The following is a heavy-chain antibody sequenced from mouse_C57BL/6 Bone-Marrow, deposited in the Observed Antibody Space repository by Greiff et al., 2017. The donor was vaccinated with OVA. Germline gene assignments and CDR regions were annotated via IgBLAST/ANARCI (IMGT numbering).Heavy chain of an antibody. CDR2: IRSKRNNYAT. Sequence: EVQLVESGGGLVQPKGSLKLSCAASGFSFNTYAMNWVRQAPGKGLEWVARIRSKRNNYATYYADAVKDRFTISRDDSESMLYLQMNNLKTEDTAMYDGVRHRDYGSSYRAMDYWGQGTSVTVSS. V-gene: IGHV10-1*01. J-gene: IGHJ4*01. D-gene: IGHD1-1*01. CDR3: VRHRDYGSSYRAMDY. CDR1: GFSFNTYA.